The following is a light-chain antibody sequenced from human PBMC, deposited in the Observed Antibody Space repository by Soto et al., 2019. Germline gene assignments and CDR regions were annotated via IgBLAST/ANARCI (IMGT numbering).Light chain of an antibody. CDR1: QSVLYDSNNLNY. V-gene: IGKV4-1*01. CDR3: QQYYATPFT. J-gene: IGKJ3*01. CDR2: WAS. Sequence: DIVMTQSPDSLAVSLGERATINCKSSQSVLYDSNNLNYLAWYQQKPGEPPNLLIYWASTRESGVPDRFSGSGSGTDFTLTISSLQAEDVAVYYCQQYYATPFTVGPGTRVDI.